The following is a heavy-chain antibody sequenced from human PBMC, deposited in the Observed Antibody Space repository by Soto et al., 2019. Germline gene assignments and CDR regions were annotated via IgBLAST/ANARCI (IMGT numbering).Heavy chain of an antibody. Sequence: QVQLQESGPGLVKPSETLSLTCTVSGGSISSYYWSWIRQSPGKGLEWIGYMYYSGSTNYNPSLKSRVTISIDTSRNQFSLKLSSVTAAVTAVYYCARGTFGVVKDWGKGTLVTVSS. CDR1: GGSISSYY. D-gene: IGHD3-3*01. V-gene: IGHV4-59*01. J-gene: IGHJ4*02. CDR2: MYYSGST. CDR3: ARGTFGVVKD.